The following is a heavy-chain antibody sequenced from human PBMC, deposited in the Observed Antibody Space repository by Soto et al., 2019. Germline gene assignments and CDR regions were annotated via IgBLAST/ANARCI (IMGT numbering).Heavy chain of an antibody. CDR3: ARAASPYFDLLSAFHP. CDR1: GGPLRRASYY. V-gene: IGHV4-61*01. J-gene: IGHJ5*02. Sequence: SETRSLTCTVSGGPLRRASYYCLCILQSRGQGLEWIGYIYYSGTTKYNPSLKSRVSISVDTSKNQFSLRLTSLSAADTAVYYCARAASPYFDLLSAFHPWRQGTLVTGSS. D-gene: IGHD3-9*01. CDR2: IYYSGTT.